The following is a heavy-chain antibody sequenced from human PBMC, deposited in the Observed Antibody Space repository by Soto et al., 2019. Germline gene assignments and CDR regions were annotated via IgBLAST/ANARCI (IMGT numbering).Heavy chain of an antibody. J-gene: IGHJ4*02. V-gene: IGHV4-59*08. CDR1: GGSLSTYA. D-gene: IGHD4-17*01. CDR2: IYYSGGT. Sequence: SEALSLTWTVSGGSLSTYAWSWGRQPPGKGLEWIGYIYYSGGTNYNPSLKSRVTISVATSKNQFSLKLSSVTAADTAVYYCARRYGDYFDFWGQGTLVTVSS. CDR3: ARRYGDYFDF.